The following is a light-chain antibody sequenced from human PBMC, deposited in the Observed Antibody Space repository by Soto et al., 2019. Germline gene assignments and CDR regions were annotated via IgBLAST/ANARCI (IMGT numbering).Light chain of an antibody. CDR1: QSVSSY. Sequence: EIVLTQSPATLSLSPGERATVSCRASQSVSSYLAWYQQKPGQAPRLLIYDASNRATGIPARFSGSGSGTDFTLTISSLGPEDFAVYYCQQSSNWPPLTFGGGTKVEIK. V-gene: IGKV3-11*01. CDR3: QQSSNWPPLT. J-gene: IGKJ4*01. CDR2: DAS.